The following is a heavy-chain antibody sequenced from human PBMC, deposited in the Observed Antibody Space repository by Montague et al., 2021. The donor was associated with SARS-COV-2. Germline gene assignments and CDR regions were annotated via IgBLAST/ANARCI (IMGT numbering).Heavy chain of an antibody. CDR3: ARRTYDILTGYDYGMDV. J-gene: IGHJ6*02. CDR2: IDWADDK. V-gene: IGHV2-70*11. CDR1: GFSLSTSGMC. D-gene: IGHD3-9*01. Sequence: PALVKPTQTLTLTCTFSGFSLSTSGMCVSWIRQPPGKALEWLARIDWADDKYYSTSLKTRLTISKDTSKNQVVLTMTNMDPADTATYYCARRTYDILTGYDYGMDVWGQGTTVTVSS.